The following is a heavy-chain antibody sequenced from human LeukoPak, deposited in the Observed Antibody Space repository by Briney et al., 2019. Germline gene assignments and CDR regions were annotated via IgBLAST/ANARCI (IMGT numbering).Heavy chain of an antibody. J-gene: IGHJ6*03. D-gene: IGHD2-2*01. V-gene: IGHV1-18*01. CDR3: ARGPIIDIVVIPAAADYYHMDV. CDR1: GYTFTSYG. Sequence: ASVKVSCKASGYTFTSYGISWVRQAPGQGLEGRGWISAYNGNTRYAQKLQGRVTMTTDSSTSTAYMELRSLRSDDTAVYYCARGPIIDIVVIPAAADYYHMDVWGKGTTVTVSS. CDR2: ISAYNGNT.